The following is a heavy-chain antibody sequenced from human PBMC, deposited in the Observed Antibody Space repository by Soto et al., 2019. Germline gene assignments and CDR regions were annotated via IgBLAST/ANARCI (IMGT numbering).Heavy chain of an antibody. Sequence: GGSLRLSCAASGFTFSTYAMSWVRQAPGKGLEWVSSISGSGGSTYYADSVKGRSTISRDNSKNTLYLQMNSLRAEDTAVYYCAKDWYCSGGVCYGPTQFDYWGQGTLVTVSS. V-gene: IGHV3-23*01. CDR1: GFTFSTYA. CDR2: ISGSGGST. CDR3: AKDWYCSGGVCYGPTQFDY. J-gene: IGHJ4*02. D-gene: IGHD2-8*02.